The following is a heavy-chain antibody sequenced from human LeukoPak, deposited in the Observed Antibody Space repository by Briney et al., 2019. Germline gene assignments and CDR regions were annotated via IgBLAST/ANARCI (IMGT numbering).Heavy chain of an antibody. CDR2: IYPDESNI. CDR3: AKPPSRGYSSSFEY. J-gene: IGHJ4*02. Sequence: GESLKISCKGSGYSFPTYWIAWVRQMPGKGLEWMGIIYPDESNIRYSPSFQGQVTISADKSISTAYLQWSSLKASDTAMYYCAKPPSRGYSSSFEYWGQGTLVTVSS. CDR1: GYSFPTYW. D-gene: IGHD2-2*03. V-gene: IGHV5-51*01.